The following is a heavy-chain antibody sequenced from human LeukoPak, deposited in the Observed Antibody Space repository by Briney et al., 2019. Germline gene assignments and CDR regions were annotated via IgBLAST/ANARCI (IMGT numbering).Heavy chain of an antibody. J-gene: IGHJ4*02. V-gene: IGHV4-34*01. Sequence: SETLSLTCAVYGGSFSGYYWSWIRQPPGKGLEWIGEINHSGSTNYNPSLKSRVTISVDTSKDQFSLKLSSVTAADTAVYYCARENVVVPASLDYWGQGTLVTVSS. CDR3: ARENVVVPASLDY. CDR2: INHSGST. D-gene: IGHD2-2*01. CDR1: GGSFSGYY.